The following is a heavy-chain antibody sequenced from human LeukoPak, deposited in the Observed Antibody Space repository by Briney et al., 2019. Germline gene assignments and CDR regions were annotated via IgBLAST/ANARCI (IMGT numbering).Heavy chain of an antibody. J-gene: IGHJ3*02. V-gene: IGHV3-73*01. CDR3: TRMDSSGYHDAFDI. CDR2: IRSKANSYAT. CDR1: GFTFSGSA. D-gene: IGHD3-22*01. Sequence: GGSLRLSCAASGFTFSGSAMHWVRQASGKGLEWVGRIRSKANSYATAYAASVKGRFTISRDDSKNTAYLQMNSLKTEDTAVYYCTRMDSSGYHDAFDIWGQGTMVTVSS.